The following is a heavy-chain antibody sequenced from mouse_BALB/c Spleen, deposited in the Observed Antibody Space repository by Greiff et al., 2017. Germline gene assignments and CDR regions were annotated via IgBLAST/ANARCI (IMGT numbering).Heavy chain of an antibody. CDR1: GYTFTSYN. V-gene: IGHV1-12*01. CDR2: IYPGNGDT. Sequence: QVQLQQPGAELVKPGASVKMSCKASGYTFTSYNMHWVKQTPGQGLEWIGAIYPGNGDTSYNQKFKGKATLTADKSSSTAYMQLSSLTSEDSAVYYCAREAYRYDGGLYYFDYWGQGTTLTVSS. J-gene: IGHJ2*01. CDR3: AREAYRYDGGLYYFDY. D-gene: IGHD2-14*01.